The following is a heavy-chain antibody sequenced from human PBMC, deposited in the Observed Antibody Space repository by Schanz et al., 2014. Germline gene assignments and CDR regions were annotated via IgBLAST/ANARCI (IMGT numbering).Heavy chain of an antibody. CDR2: INGGGETT. Sequence: QVHLVESGGGLVKPGGSLRLSCAASGFTFSDYYMTWIRQAPGKGLEWVSYINGGGETTYYADSVRGRFTISRDNAKNSLFLQMNSLRAEDTAKYYCAKGQLLSYYFDYWGQGTLVTVSS. J-gene: IGHJ4*02. CDR3: AKGQLLSYYFDY. CDR1: GFTFSDYY. V-gene: IGHV3-11*01. D-gene: IGHD2-21*01.